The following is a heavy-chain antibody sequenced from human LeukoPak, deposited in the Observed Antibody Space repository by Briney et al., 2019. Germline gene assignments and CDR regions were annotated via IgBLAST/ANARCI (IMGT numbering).Heavy chain of an antibody. CDR3: TTDTWYSAGH. Sequence: GGSLRLSCTASGFIFSGSWMAWVRQAPGKGLEWVAIIKKDGSEKYYVDSMKGRFTISRDNAKNSLFLQMNSLRAEDTAIYYCTTDTWYSAGHWGQGTLVTVSS. V-gene: IGHV3-7*03. CDR2: IKKDGSEK. CDR1: GFIFSGSW. J-gene: IGHJ4*02. D-gene: IGHD2-15*01.